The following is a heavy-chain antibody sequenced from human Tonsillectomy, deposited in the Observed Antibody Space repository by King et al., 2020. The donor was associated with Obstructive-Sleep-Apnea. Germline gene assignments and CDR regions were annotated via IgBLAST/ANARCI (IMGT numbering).Heavy chain of an antibody. CDR2: IKQDGSEK. Sequence: VQLVESGGGLVQPGGSLRLSCAASGFSFSSYWMSWVRQAPGKGLEWVANIKQDGSEKYYWDSVKGRFTISRDNAQNSLYLQMNSLRADDPAVYYCARGGDIVVVTTAMRSWYFDLWGRGTLVTVSS. D-gene: IGHD2-2*01. J-gene: IGHJ2*01. V-gene: IGHV3-7*01. CDR3: ARGGDIVVVTTAMRSWYFDL. CDR1: GFSFSSYW.